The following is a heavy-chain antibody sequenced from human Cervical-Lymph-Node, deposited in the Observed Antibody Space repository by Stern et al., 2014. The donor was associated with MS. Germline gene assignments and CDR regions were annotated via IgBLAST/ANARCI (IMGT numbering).Heavy chain of an antibody. CDR3: ARVQSGGGKTLDY. Sequence: EVQLVESGGGLVQPGESLRLSCAASGFTFSDHYMDWVRQAPGKGLEWVGRIRNKANRYTTEYAASVKGRFTISRDDSKNSLYLQMNSLKTEDMAVYYCARVQSGGGKTLDYWGQGTLVTVSS. CDR2: IRNKANRYTT. J-gene: IGHJ4*02. V-gene: IGHV3-72*01. CDR1: GFTFSDHY. D-gene: IGHD4-23*01.